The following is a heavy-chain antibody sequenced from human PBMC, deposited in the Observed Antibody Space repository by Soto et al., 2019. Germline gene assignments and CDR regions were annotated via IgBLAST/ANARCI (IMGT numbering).Heavy chain of an antibody. V-gene: IGHV1-18*01. J-gene: IGHJ6*03. Sequence: QVQLVQSGAEVKKPGASVKVSCKASGYTFTSHGISWVRQAPGQGLERMGWVSADNGDRNYAQQLQDRGTVTTDTCPRTAHMELRSLSPEHTAVSCRARCVRGSNMNCSHYMDVWGKGTAVTVSS. CDR1: GYTFTSHG. CDR3: ARCVRGSNMNCSHYMDV. D-gene: IGHD3-10*01. CDR2: VSADNGDR.